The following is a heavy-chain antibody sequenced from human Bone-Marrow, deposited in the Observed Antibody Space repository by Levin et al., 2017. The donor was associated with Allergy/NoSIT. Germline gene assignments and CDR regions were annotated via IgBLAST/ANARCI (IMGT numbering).Heavy chain of an antibody. V-gene: IGHV3-23*01. CDR3: AKDLRQGYSSGSYYFDY. CDR1: GFILSSYT. J-gene: IGHJ4*02. Sequence: GGSLRLSCAASGFILSSYTMSWVRQAPGKGLEWVSGVSGNGVSIYYADSVKGRFTISRDNPKKTLYLQMNGLRAEDTAVYYCAKDLRQGYSSGSYYFDYWGQGTLVTVSS. CDR2: VSGNGVSI. D-gene: IGHD5-18*01.